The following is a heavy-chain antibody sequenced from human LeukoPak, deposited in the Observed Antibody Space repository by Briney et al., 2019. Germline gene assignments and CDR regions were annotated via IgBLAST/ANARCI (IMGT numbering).Heavy chain of an antibody. CDR1: GFTFRRYS. D-gene: IGHD3-10*01. V-gene: IGHV3-21*01. CDR2: ISSSSSYI. J-gene: IGHJ4*02. Sequence: GGSLRLPCAAFGFTFRRYSLKWVRPAPGKGLEWVLSISSSSSYIYYADSVKGRFTISRDNAKNSLYLQMNSLRAEDTAVYYCARDAAYYGSGSYYKPEYWGQGTLVTVSS. CDR3: ARDAAYYGSGSYYKPEY.